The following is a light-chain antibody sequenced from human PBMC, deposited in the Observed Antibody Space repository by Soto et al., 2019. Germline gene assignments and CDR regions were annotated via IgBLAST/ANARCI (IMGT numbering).Light chain of an antibody. CDR1: QSISSSY. V-gene: IGKV3-20*01. CDR3: HRYGYATPYT. Sequence: VLSQSHGALSLSPGERASLSCRASQSISSSYLAWYQHQRGQAPRLHIYGASSRATDIPDRFSGSGSGTDFTLTISIRGAQPFAVYFCHRYGYATPYTFGQGTKVDIK. CDR2: GAS. J-gene: IGKJ1*01.